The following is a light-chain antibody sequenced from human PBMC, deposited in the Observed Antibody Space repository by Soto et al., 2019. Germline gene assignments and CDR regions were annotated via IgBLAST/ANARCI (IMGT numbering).Light chain of an antibody. CDR2: GAS. V-gene: IGKV3-20*01. J-gene: IGKJ1*01. CDR3: QQYCSSPRT. Sequence: EIGLTQSPGTLSLSPGERDTLSCRASQSVSSSYLAWYQQKPCQAPRLLIYGASSRATGIPDRFSGSGSGPDFTLTISRLEPEDFSVYYCQQYCSSPRTFPQGTNVEIQ. CDR1: QSVSSSY.